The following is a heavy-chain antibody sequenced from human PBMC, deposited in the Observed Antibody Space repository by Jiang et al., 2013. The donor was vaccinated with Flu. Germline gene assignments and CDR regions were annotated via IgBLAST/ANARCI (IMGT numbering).Heavy chain of an antibody. Sequence: KPTQTLTLTCTFSGFSLSTSGMCVSWIRQPPGKALEWLARIDWDDDKYYSTSLKTRLTISKDTSKNQVVLTMTNMDPVDTATYYCARCGVTYYYYYGMDVWGKGTTVTVSS. CDR1: GFSLSTSGMC. CDR2: IDWDDDK. V-gene: IGHV2-70*11. J-gene: IGHJ6*04. D-gene: IGHD1-14*01. CDR3: ARCGVTYYYYYGMDV.